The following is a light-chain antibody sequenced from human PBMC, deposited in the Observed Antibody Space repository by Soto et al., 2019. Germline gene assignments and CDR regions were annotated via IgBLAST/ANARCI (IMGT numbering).Light chain of an antibody. V-gene: IGKV1-12*01. CDR2: GAS. CDR1: RDISNS. CDR3: QQTSAFPRT. J-gene: IGKJ1*01. Sequence: DIQMTQSPSSVSASVGDRLTITCRASRDISNSLAWYQQTPGKAPKLLLRGASSLHRGVPSRFRGGGAGTEFTLTISSLQPEDFATYYCQQTSAFPRTFGQGPKVDVK.